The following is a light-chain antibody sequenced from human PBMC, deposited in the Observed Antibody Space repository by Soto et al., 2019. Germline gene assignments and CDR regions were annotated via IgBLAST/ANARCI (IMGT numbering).Light chain of an antibody. CDR1: SSDVGSYNL. CDR2: EGS. Sequence: QSALTQPASVSGSPGQSITMSCIGTSSDVGSYNLVSWYQQHPGKAPKLMIYEGSKRPSGVSNRFSGSKSGNTASLTISGLQAEDEADYYCCSYAGSSTSVFGGGTKLTVL. CDR3: CSYAGSSTSV. J-gene: IGLJ2*01. V-gene: IGLV2-23*01.